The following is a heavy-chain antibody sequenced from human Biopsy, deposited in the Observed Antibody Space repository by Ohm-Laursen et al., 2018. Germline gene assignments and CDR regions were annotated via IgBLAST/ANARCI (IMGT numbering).Heavy chain of an antibody. Sequence: SLRLSCAASGFTVNDHAMHWVRQPPGKGLEWVSGISWDSGRIGYADSVKGRFTVSRDNAKKSLYLEMNSLRPEDTALYYCTKDLIPAGTDVWGQGTTVTVSS. CDR1: GFTVNDHA. CDR2: ISWDSGRI. CDR3: TKDLIPAGTDV. V-gene: IGHV3-9*01. J-gene: IGHJ6*02. D-gene: IGHD2-21*01.